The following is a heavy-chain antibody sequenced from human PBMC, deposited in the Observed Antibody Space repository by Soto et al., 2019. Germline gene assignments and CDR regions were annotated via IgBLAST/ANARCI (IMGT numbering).Heavy chain of an antibody. V-gene: IGHV1-18*01. CDR3: ARDWGVYYYDSSGYYSPLDV. CDR2: ISAYNGNT. Sequence: ASVKVSCKASGYTFTSYGISWVRQAPGQGLEWIGWISAYNGNTNYAQKHQGRVTMTTDTSTSTAYIELRSLRFDDTAVYFFARDWGVYYYDSSGYYSPLDVWGQGTAVTVSS. CDR1: GYTFTSYG. D-gene: IGHD3-22*01. J-gene: IGHJ6*02.